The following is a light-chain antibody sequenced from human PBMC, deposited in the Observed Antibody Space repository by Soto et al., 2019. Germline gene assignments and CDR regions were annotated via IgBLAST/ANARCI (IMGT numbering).Light chain of an antibody. CDR1: QYISTF. V-gene: IGKV1-39*01. J-gene: IGKJ2*01. CDR2: AAY. Sequence: DIQMTQSPSSLSASVGDRVTISCRASQYISTFLNWYQQKPGKAPKLLSYAAYTLQSGVPSRFSGSGSGTDFTLTISSLQPEDFATYYCQQSYSTPPDTFGQGTSLEIK. CDR3: QQSYSTPPDT.